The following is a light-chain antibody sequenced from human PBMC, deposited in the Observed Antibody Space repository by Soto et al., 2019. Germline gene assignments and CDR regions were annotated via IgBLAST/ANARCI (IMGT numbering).Light chain of an antibody. CDR3: QQYGSSGT. J-gene: IGKJ1*01. Sequence: GVTQSPGTLSLSPWERATLSCRASQSVSNNYLAWYQQKPGQAPRLLIYGASNRATGIPDRFSGSGSGTDFTLTISRLEPEDFAVYYCQQYGSSGTFGQGTKVE. CDR1: QSVSNNY. CDR2: GAS. V-gene: IGKV3-20*01.